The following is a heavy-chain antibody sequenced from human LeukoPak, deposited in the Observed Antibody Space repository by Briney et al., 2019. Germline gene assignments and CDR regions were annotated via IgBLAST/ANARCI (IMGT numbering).Heavy chain of an antibody. J-gene: IGHJ2*01. CDR3: ASFLPCSGGSCYGNWYFDL. D-gene: IGHD2-15*01. CDR2: IIPIFGTA. V-gene: IGHV1-69*06. CDR1: GGTFSSYA. Sequence: SVKVSCKVSGGTFSSYAISWVRQAPGQGLEWMGGIIPIFGTANYAQKFQGRVTITADKSTSTAYMELSSLRSDDTAVYYCASFLPCSGGSCYGNWYFDLWGRGTLVTVSS.